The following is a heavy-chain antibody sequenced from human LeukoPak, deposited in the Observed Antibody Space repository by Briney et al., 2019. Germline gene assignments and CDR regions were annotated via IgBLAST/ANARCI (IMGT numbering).Heavy chain of an antibody. CDR2: ISYDGSNK. J-gene: IGHJ4*02. Sequence: GGSLRLSCAASGFTFSSYAMHWVRQAPGKGLEWVAVISYDGSNKYYADSVKGRFTISRDNSKNTLYLQMNSLRAEDTAVYYCAKDYYGSGTGFDYWGQGTLVTVSS. V-gene: IGHV3-30*04. CDR1: GFTFSSYA. D-gene: IGHD3-10*01. CDR3: AKDYYGSGTGFDY.